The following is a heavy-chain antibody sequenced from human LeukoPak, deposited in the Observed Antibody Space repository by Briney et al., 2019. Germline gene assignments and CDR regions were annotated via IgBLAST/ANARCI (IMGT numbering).Heavy chain of an antibody. CDR3: ARWYYDILTGYPFFDY. J-gene: IGHJ4*02. V-gene: IGHV3-66*01. Sequence: GGSLRLSCAASGFTVSSNYMSWVRQGPGKGLECVSVISNDGDTYYADSVKGRFTISRDNAKNSLYLQMNSLRAEDTAVYYCARWYYDILTGYPFFDYWGQGTLVTASS. D-gene: IGHD3-9*01. CDR1: GFTVSSNY. CDR2: ISNDGDT.